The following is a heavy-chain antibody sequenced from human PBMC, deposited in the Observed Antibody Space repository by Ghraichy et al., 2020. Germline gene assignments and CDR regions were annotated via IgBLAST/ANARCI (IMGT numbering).Heavy chain of an antibody. CDR3: ASGTGYYYYYMDV. CDR2: IYYSGST. D-gene: IGHD1-14*01. V-gene: IGHV4-31*03. Sequence: SETLSLTCTVSGGSISSGGYYWSWIRQHPGKGLEWIGYIYYSGSTYYNPSLKSRVTISVDTSKNQFSLKLSSVTAADTAVYYCASGTGYYYYYMDVWGKGTTVTVSS. CDR1: GGSISSGGYY. J-gene: IGHJ6*03.